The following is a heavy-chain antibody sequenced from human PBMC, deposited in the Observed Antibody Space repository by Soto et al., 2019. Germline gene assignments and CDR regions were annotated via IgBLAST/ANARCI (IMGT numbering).Heavy chain of an antibody. V-gene: IGHV3-11*01. J-gene: IGHJ5*02. CDR3: ARDTGTEYQLPRSYNWFDP. CDR2: ISSSGSTI. CDR1: GFTFSDYY. Sequence: QVQLVESGGGLVKPGGSLRLSCEASGFTFSDYYMSWIRQAPGKGLEWVSYISSSGSTIYDAYSVKGRFTISRDNAKNSLYLQMNSLRAEDTAVYYCARDTGTEYQLPRSYNWFDPWGQGTLVTVSS. D-gene: IGHD2-2*01.